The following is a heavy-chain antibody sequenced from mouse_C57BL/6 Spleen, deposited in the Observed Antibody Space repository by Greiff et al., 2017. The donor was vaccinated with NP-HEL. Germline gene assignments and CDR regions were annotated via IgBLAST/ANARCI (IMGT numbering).Heavy chain of an antibody. CDR3: ARNCYYYGSSHWYFDV. CDR1: GFSLTSYG. D-gene: IGHD1-1*01. Sequence: VQRVESGPGLVQPSQSLSITCTVSGFSLTSYGVHWVRQSPGKGLEWLGVIWSGGSTDYNAAFISRLSISKDNSKSQVFFKMNSLQADDTAINYCARNCYYYGSSHWYFDVWGTGTTVTVSS. CDR2: IWSGGST. J-gene: IGHJ1*03. V-gene: IGHV2-2*01.